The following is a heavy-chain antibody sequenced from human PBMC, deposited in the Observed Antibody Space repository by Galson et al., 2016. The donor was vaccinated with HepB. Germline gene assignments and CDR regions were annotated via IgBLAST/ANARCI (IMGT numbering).Heavy chain of an antibody. Sequence: SLRLSCATSGFTFTDFWMTWVRQAPGKGLEWVANIQQNGNEKYYVDSVKGRFTISRDNAKNSLYLQMNSLRAEDTALYHCARGPSSGTYFSNNHSGFDVWGQGTTVTVSS. J-gene: IGHJ6*02. V-gene: IGHV3-7*03. CDR1: GFTFTDFW. D-gene: IGHD3-10*01. CDR2: IQQNGNEK. CDR3: ARGPSSGTYFSNNHSGFDV.